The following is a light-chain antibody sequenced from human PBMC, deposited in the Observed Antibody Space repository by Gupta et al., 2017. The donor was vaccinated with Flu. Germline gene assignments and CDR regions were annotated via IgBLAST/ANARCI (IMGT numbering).Light chain of an antibody. Sequence: KARSTCWGNKIGGRSVEWYRQKPVQASVLGVYGDSDRHAGIAERISGYNSEHTSTLTISRVEAVDAADYYSEGWDTSSYHPNVVFGGGTDLTVL. CDR3: EGWDTSSYHPNVV. V-gene: IGLV3-21*02. CDR1: KIGGRS. CDR2: GDS. J-gene: IGLJ2*01.